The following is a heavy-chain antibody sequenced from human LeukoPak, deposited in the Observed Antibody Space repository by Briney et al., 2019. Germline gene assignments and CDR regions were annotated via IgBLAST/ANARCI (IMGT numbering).Heavy chain of an antibody. CDR3: ARGPRSYSSSWFSPDY. CDR1: GYTFTIYY. Sequence: ASVKVSCKASGYTFTIYYMHWVRQAPGQGLEWMGIINPSGGSTSYAQKFQGRVTMTRDMSTSTVYMELSSLRSEDTAVYYCARGPRSYSSSWFSPDYWGQGTLVTVSS. CDR2: INPSGGST. V-gene: IGHV1-46*01. J-gene: IGHJ4*02. D-gene: IGHD6-13*01.